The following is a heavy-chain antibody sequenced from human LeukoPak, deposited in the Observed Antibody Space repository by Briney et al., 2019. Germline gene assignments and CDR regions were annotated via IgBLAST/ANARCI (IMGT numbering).Heavy chain of an antibody. V-gene: IGHV3-21*04. CDR2: ISSISSSYI. CDR3: ARDFTGLLPPSYYFDY. CDR1: GFTFNNYN. J-gene: IGHJ4*02. Sequence: GGSLRLSCAASGFTFNNYNMNWVRQAPGKGLERVSSISSISSSYIYYADSVKGRFTISRDSARNSLCLQMNSLRAEDTALYYCARDFTGLLPPSYYFDYWGQGTLVTVSS. D-gene: IGHD2-15*01.